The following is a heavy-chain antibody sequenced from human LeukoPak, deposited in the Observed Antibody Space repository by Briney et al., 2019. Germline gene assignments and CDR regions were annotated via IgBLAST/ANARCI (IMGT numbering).Heavy chain of an antibody. Sequence: GASVTVSFTSSVYTFTFYYLHWVRQAPGQGREWMAWINPNSGGTSYAQKFRGRVTMARDTSISTAYMELSRLRSDDTAVYYCARGRSVTVPQTTKLFDQWGQGTLVTVSS. CDR1: VYTFTFYY. CDR2: INPNSGGT. D-gene: IGHD1-7*01. CDR3: ARGRSVTVPQTTKLFDQ. V-gene: IGHV1-2*02. J-gene: IGHJ4*02.